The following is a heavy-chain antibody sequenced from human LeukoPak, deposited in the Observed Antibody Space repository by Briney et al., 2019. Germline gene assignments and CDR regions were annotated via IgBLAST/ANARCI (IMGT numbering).Heavy chain of an antibody. CDR2: IGTSSTTI. Sequence: QTSETLSLTCTVSGGSISSSSYYWGWIRQPPGKGLEWVSNIGTSSTTIYYADSVKGRFTISRDNAKNSLYLQMNSLRADDTAVYYCARFAAGGSYYYYMDVWGKGTTVTVSS. D-gene: IGHD6-25*01. J-gene: IGHJ6*03. CDR1: GGSISSSS. V-gene: IGHV3-48*01. CDR3: ARFAAGGSYYYYMDV.